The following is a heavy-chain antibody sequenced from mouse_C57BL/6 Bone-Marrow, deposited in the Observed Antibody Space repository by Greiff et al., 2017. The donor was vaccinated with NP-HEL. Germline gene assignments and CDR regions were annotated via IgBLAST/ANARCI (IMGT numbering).Heavy chain of an antibody. CDR3: ARAGGLRRRTYAMDY. V-gene: IGHV5-16*01. Sequence: EVKLMESEGGLVQPGSSMKLSCTASGFTFSDYYMAWVRQVPEKGLEWVANINYDGSSTYYLDSLKSRFIISRDNAKTILYLQMSSLKVEDTATYYWARAGGLRRRTYAMDYWGQGTSVTVSS. CDR1: GFTFSDYY. D-gene: IGHD2-4*01. CDR2: INYDGSST. J-gene: IGHJ4*01.